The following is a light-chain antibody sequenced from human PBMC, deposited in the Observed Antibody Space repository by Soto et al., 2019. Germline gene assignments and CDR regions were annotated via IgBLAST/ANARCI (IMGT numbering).Light chain of an antibody. V-gene: IGKV3-20*01. Sequence: EPVLTQSPGTLSLSPGARATLSCRASQNVNTNYFAWYQQKPGQAPRLLIYGASSRATGIPDRFSASGSGTDFTLTISRLDPEDFAVYYCQQYGNSPLTFGGGTKVDI. CDR3: QQYGNSPLT. CDR2: GAS. J-gene: IGKJ4*01. CDR1: QNVNTNY.